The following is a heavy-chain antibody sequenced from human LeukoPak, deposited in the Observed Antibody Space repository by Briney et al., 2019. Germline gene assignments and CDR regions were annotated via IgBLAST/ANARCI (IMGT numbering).Heavy chain of an antibody. D-gene: IGHD6-13*01. J-gene: IGHJ5*02. CDR3: ARLQQQLVYNWFDP. Sequence: KTSETLSLTCTVSGGSISSYYWSWIRQPPGKGLEWIGYIYYSGSTNYNPSLKSRVTISVDTSKNQFSLKLSSVTAADTAVYYCARLQQQLVYNWFDPWGQGTLVTVSS. V-gene: IGHV4-59*01. CDR1: GGSISSYY. CDR2: IYYSGST.